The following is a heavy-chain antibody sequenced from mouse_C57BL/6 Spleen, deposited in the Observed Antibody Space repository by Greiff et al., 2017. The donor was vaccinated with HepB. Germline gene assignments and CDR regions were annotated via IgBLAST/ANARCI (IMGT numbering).Heavy chain of an antibody. D-gene: IGHD2-3*01. J-gene: IGHJ4*01. CDR1: GFTFSDYY. Sequence: EVNLVESEGGLVQPGRSMKLSCTASGFTFSDYYMAWVRQVPEKGLEWVANINYDGSSTYYLDSLKSRFIISRDNAKNILYLQMSSLKSEDTATYYCARDGYYGDYAMDYWGQGTSVTVSS. CDR3: ARDGYYGDYAMDY. CDR2: INYDGSST. V-gene: IGHV5-16*01.